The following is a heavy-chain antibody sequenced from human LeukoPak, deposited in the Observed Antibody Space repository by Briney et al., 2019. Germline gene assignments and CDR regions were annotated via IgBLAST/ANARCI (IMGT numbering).Heavy chain of an antibody. V-gene: IGHV4-39*01. D-gene: IGHD6-13*01. CDR2: IYYSGST. CDR1: GASFSSSTYY. J-gene: IGHJ4*02. Sequence: ASETLSLTCTVSGASFSSSTYYWGWIRQPPGKGLEWIGSIYYSGSTYYNPSLKSRVTMSVDTSKSQFSLKLSSVTAADTAVYYCARHAGGIAAAGTRPFDYWGQGTLVTVSS. CDR3: ARHAGGIAAAGTRPFDY.